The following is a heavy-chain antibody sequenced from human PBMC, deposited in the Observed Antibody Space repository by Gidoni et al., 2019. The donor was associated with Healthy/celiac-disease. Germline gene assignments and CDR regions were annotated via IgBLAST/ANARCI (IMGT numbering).Heavy chain of an antibody. CDR3: ARDEHSADLDY. Sequence: EVLLVESGGGLVKPGGSLRLSCAASGFTFSSCSMNWVRQAPGKGLEWVSSISGSSTYIYYADSVKGRFTISRDNAKNSLYLQMNGLRAEDTAIYYCARDEHSADLDYWGQGTLVTVSS. V-gene: IGHV3-21*01. D-gene: IGHD5-18*01. CDR2: ISGSSTYI. J-gene: IGHJ4*02. CDR1: GFTFSSCS.